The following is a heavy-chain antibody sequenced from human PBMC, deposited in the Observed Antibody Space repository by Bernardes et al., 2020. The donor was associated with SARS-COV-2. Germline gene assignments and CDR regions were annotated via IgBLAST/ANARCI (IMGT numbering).Heavy chain of an antibody. Sequence: ASVKVSCKASGYTFTSYYMHWVRQAPGQGLEWMGIINPSGGSTSYAQKFQGRVTMTRDTSTSTVYMELSSLRSEDTAVYYCASEDYYDSSGYSYYYGMDVWSQGTTVTVSS. CDR1: GYTFTSYY. V-gene: IGHV1-46*01. D-gene: IGHD3-22*01. CDR3: ASEDYYDSSGYSYYYGMDV. CDR2: INPSGGST. J-gene: IGHJ6*02.